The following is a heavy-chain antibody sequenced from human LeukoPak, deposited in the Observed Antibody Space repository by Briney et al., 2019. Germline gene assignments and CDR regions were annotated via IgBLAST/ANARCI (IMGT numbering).Heavy chain of an antibody. CDR3: VRDGDDFNFDY. Sequence: HTGGSLRLFCAASGFPFRSCWMLWVRQAPGKGLEWVSRVIRDGSFTNYADSVKGRFTISRDNAKNTLYLQMSSLRAEYTAVYFCVRDGDDFNFDYWGQGSQVTVSS. CDR2: VIRDGSFT. D-gene: IGHD5-24*01. V-gene: IGHV3-74*01. J-gene: IGHJ4*02. CDR1: GFPFRSCW.